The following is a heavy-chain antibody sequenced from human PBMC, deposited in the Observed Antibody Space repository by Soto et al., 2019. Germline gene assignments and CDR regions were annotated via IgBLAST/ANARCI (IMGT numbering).Heavy chain of an antibody. J-gene: IGHJ6*02. D-gene: IGHD3-9*01. CDR2: IIPIFGTA. CDR3: ARVKRRYFDWLPRVHYCYGMDV. Sequence: SVKVSCKASGGTFSSYAISWVRQAPGQGLEWMGGIIPIFGTANYAQKFQGRVTITADKSTSTAYMELSSLRSEDTAVYYCARVKRRYFDWLPRVHYCYGMDVWGQGTTVTVSS. V-gene: IGHV1-69*06. CDR1: GGTFSSYA.